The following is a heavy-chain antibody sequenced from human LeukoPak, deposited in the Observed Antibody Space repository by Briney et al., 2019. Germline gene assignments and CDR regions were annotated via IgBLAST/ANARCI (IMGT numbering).Heavy chain of an antibody. CDR2: ISGSGGST. V-gene: IGHV3-23*01. CDR1: GFTFSSYA. D-gene: IGHD2-2*01. CDR3: AKDRTQRFFVSEKNGGTSSLDY. J-gene: IGHJ4*02. Sequence: PGGSLRLSCAASGFTFSSYALSWVRQAPGKGLEWVSAISGSGGSTYYADSVKGRFTISRDNSKNTLYLQMNSLRAEDTAVYYCAKDRTQRFFVSEKNGGTSSLDYWGQGTLVTVSS.